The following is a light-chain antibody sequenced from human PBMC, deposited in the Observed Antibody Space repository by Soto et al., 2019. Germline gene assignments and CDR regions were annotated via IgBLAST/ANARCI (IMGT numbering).Light chain of an antibody. CDR2: DVT. J-gene: IGLJ1*01. CDR3: CSYAGSPYV. V-gene: IGLV2-11*01. CDR1: RTDIGDYNY. Sequence: QSVLTQPRSVSGSPGLSVTISCTGTRTDIGDYNYVSGYQQHPGKAPKLMIYDVTKRPSGVPDRFSGSKSGNTASLTISGIQPEDEADYYCCSYAGSPYVFGIRTKVTAL.